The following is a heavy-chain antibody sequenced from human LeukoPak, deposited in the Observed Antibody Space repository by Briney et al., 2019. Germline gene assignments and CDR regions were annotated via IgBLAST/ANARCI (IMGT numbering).Heavy chain of an antibody. CDR3: ARDRYYDSTNYFDF. Sequence: PSETLSLTCTVSGGSISSYYWTSIRQPPGKGLEWIGYIYYSGSTNYNPSLKSRVTISVDTSKNQFSLKLSAVTAADTAVYYCARDRYYDSTNYFDFWGQGTLVTVSS. J-gene: IGHJ4*02. D-gene: IGHD3-22*01. V-gene: IGHV4-59*01. CDR1: GGSISSYY. CDR2: IYYSGST.